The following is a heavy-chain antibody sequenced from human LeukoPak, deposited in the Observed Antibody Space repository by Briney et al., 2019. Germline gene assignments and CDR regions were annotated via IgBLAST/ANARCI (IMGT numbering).Heavy chain of an antibody. J-gene: IGHJ6*02. Sequence: PSETLSLTCTVSGGSIRSTSHYWRWLRQPPGMGLARFGSFNFSASTHYNPSLKSRVTISVDSSKNQFSLKLSSATAADTAVYYCARRPYSGNDFYSYGMDVWGQGTTVTVSS. CDR1: GGSIRSTSHY. V-gene: IGHV4-39*01. CDR2: FNFSAST. D-gene: IGHD5-12*01. CDR3: ARRPYSGNDFYSYGMDV.